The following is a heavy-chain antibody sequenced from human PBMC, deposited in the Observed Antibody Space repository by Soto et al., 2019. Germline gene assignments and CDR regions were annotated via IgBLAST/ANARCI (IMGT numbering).Heavy chain of an antibody. CDR2: ISRTGDSA. CDR1: GCSFSDYA. V-gene: IGHV3-23*01. CDR3: AKGPDGSGYYHNWFDS. J-gene: IGHJ5*01. D-gene: IGHD3-22*01. Sequence: VHLLESGGALVQPGGSLTLSCAASGCSFSDYAMSWVRQAPGKGLEWVSSISRTGDSAYYADSVKGRFAISRDRSKKRLSLQMNSLRVEDTAVYYCAKGPDGSGYYHNWFDSWGQGTLITVSS.